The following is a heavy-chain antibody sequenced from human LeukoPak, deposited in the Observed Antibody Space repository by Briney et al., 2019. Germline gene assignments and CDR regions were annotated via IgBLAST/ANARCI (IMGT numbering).Heavy chain of an antibody. CDR2: IYFGDSDP. Sequence: GESLKISCKGSGYSFTSYWIGWLRQMPGKGLEWMGVIYFGDSDPRYSPSFQGQVTISADKSITTAYLQWSSLKASDTAMYYCARRHSGSYYYYFDYWGQGTLVTVSS. CDR3: ARRHSGSYYYYFDY. D-gene: IGHD1-26*01. CDR1: GYSFTSYW. J-gene: IGHJ4*02. V-gene: IGHV5-51*01.